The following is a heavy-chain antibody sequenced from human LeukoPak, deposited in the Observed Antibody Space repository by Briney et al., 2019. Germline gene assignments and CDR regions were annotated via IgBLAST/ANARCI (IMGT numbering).Heavy chain of an antibody. J-gene: IGHJ4*02. D-gene: IGHD3-3*01. CDR2: IKQDGSEK. CDR1: GFTFSSYW. Sequence: QPGGSLRLSCAASGFTFSSYWMSWVRQAPGKGLEWVANIKQDGSEKYYVDSVKGRFIISRDNAKNSLYLQMNSLRAEDTAVYYCARSSGTFWSYYFPLDFWGQGTLVTVSS. V-gene: IGHV3-7*01. CDR3: ARSSGTFWSYYFPLDF.